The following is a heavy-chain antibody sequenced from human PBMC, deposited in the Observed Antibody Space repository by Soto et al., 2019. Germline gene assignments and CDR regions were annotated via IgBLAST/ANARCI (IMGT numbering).Heavy chain of an antibody. V-gene: IGHV5-10-1*01. D-gene: IGHD4-4*01. J-gene: IGHJ6*02. CDR2: IDPSNSYI. CDR1: GYSFTTHL. Sequence: PGESLKISCQGSGYSFTTHLITWVRQTPGKGLEWMGRIDPSNSYINYSPSFQGHVTISVHRSISTAYLQWSTLEASDNAIYFFSRRLSGPKEDYNAYSFYGLDVGGQGSKVKVCS. CDR3: SRRLSGPKEDYNAYSFYGLDV.